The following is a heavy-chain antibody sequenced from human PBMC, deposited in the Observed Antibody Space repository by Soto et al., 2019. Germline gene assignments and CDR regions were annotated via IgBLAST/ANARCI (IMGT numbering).Heavy chain of an antibody. CDR2: IIPIFGTA. CDR3: ARRGRGGSSSCYYYYGMDV. D-gene: IGHD6-6*01. CDR1: GGTFSSYA. J-gene: IGHJ6*02. Sequence: GASVKVSCKASGGTFSSYAIGWVRQAPGQGLEWMGGIIPIFGTANYAQKFRGRVTITADESTSTAYMELSSLRSEDTAVYYCARRGRGGSSSCYYYYGMDVWGQGTTVTVSS. V-gene: IGHV1-69*13.